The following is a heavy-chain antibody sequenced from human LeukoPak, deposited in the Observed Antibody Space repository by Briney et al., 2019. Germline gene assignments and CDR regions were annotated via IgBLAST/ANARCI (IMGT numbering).Heavy chain of an antibody. CDR1: GFTFSSYW. J-gene: IGHJ4*02. D-gene: IGHD5-18*01. Sequence: GGSLRLSWAASGFTFSSYWMSWVRQAAGKGLEWVANIKEDGSEKYYVDSVKGRSTISRDNAKTSLYLQMNSLRAEDTAVSYCARDLSGITGYTYGRGIDYWGQGTLVTVSS. CDR3: ARDLSGITGYTYGRGIDY. V-gene: IGHV3-7*01. CDR2: IKEDGSEK.